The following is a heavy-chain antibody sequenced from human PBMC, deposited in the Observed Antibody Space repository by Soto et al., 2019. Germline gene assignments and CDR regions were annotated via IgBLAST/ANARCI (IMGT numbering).Heavy chain of an antibody. CDR1: GFPFSDYV. CDR2: ISRTSTYT. CDR3: ARDLALPGNY. D-gene: IGHD6-19*01. J-gene: IGHJ4*01. Sequence: GWSLRLSCAASGFPFSDYVMNWVRQTQEKGLEWVSSISRTSTYTHYADSVKGRFTISRDNANNSLFLQMNSLRDEDTAIYYCARDLALPGNYWGQGDLVTVSS. V-gene: IGHV3-21*01.